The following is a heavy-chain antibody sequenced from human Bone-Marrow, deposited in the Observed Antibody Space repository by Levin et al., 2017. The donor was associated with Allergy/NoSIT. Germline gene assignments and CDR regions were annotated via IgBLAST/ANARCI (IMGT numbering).Heavy chain of an antibody. D-gene: IGHD2-2*01. CDR1: GFTFSNYD. CDR3: ARVFRGYCRSTTCYGGSYFFEY. V-gene: IGHV3-13*01. CDR2: TGIAGDT. Sequence: GGSLRLSCAASGFTFSNYDMHWVRRVIGKGLEWVSATGIAGDTYYADSVKGRFIISREDAKNSLYLHMNSLRAGDTAAYYCARVFRGYCRSTTCYGGSYFFEYWGQGALVTVSS. J-gene: IGHJ4*02.